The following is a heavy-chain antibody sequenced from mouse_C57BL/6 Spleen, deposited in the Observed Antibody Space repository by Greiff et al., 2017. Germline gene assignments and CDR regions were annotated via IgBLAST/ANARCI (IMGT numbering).Heavy chain of an antibody. J-gene: IGHJ4*01. CDR3: ARDDGYYGGCAMDY. D-gene: IGHD2-3*01. V-gene: IGHV1-55*01. Sequence: QVQLQQPGAELVKPGASVKMSCKASGYTFTSYWITWVKQRPGQGLEWIGDIYPGSGSTNYNEKFKSKATLTVDTSYSTAYMQRSSLTSEDSAVYYCARDDGYYGGCAMDYWGQGTSVTVSS. CDR2: IYPGSGST. CDR1: GYTFTSYW.